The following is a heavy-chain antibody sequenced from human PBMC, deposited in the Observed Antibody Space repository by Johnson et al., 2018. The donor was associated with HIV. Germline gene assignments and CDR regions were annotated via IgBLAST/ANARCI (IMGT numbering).Heavy chain of an antibody. CDR1: GFTFSSYA. CDR3: ARERNSGSYLFSDAFDI. Sequence: QMLLVESGGGLVQPGGSLRLSCAASGFTFSSYAMHWVRQAPGKGLEWVAVISHDGNNKYYADSVKGRFTISSDIFKNTLYLQMNSLRAEDTAVYYCARERNSGSYLFSDAFDIWGQGTMVTVSS. J-gene: IGHJ3*02. V-gene: IGHV3-30*19. CDR2: ISHDGNNK. D-gene: IGHD1-26*01.